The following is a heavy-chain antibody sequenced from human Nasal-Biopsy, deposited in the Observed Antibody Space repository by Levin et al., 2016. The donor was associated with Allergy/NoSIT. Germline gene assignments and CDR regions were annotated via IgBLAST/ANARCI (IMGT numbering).Heavy chain of an antibody. V-gene: IGHV5-10-1*01. CDR2: IDPSDSYT. CDR3: ARYSYEGTDYDLDYYYIDV. D-gene: IGHD3-22*01. Sequence: GESLKISCEGSGYTFPSYWITWVRQVPGKGLEWMGKIDPSDSYTNYSPSFQGHVTISADKSISTAYLQWSSLKASDTAMYYCARYSYEGTDYDLDYYYIDVWGKGTTVTVSS. J-gene: IGHJ6*03. CDR1: GYTFPSYW.